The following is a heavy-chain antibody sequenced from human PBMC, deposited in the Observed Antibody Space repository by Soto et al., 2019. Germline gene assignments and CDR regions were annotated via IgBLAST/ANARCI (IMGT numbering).Heavy chain of an antibody. J-gene: IGHJ6*02. V-gene: IGHV3-30-3*01. CDR3: ARDIYQSGWYDYYGMDV. Sequence: GGSLRLSCAASGFTFSSYAMHWVRQAPGKGLEWVAVISYDGSNNYYADSVKGRFIISRDNSKNTLYLQMNSLRAEDTAVYYCARDIYQSGWYDYYGMDVWGQGTTVTVSS. D-gene: IGHD6-19*01. CDR1: GFTFSSYA. CDR2: ISYDGSNN.